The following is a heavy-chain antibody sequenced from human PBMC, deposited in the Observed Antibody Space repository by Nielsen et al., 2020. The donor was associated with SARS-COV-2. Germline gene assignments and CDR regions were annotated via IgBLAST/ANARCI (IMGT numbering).Heavy chain of an antibody. CDR2: IRSKANSYAT. V-gene: IGHV3-73*01. CDR3: AVPTGLY. J-gene: IGHJ4*02. CDR1: GFTFSGSA. Sequence: GESLKISCAASGFTFSGSAMHWARQASGKGLEWVGRIRSKANSYATAYAASVKGRFTISRDDSKNTAYLQMNSLKTEDTAVYYCAVPTGLYWGQGTLVTVSS. D-gene: IGHD3/OR15-3a*01.